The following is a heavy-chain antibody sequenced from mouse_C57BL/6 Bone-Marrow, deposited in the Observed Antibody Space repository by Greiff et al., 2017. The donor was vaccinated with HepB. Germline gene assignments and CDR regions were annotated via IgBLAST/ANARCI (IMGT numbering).Heavy chain of an antibody. CDR3: AKTRWWYFDV. CDR2: IWRSGST. J-gene: IGHJ1*03. V-gene: IGHV2-5*01. Sequence: VKLVESGPGLVQPSQSLSITCTVSGFSFTSYGVHWVRQSPGKGLEWLGVIWRSGSTDYNAAFMSRLSITKDNTKSQVFFKMNSLQADDTAIYYSAKTRWWYFDVWGTGTTVTVSS. CDR1: GFSFTSYG. D-gene: IGHD1-1*02.